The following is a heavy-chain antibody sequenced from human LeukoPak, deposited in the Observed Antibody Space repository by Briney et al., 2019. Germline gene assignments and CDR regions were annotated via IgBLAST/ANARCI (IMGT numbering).Heavy chain of an antibody. CDR2: ISSASSTI. V-gene: IGHV3-48*04. CDR1: GFTFSSTA. Sequence: GGSLRLSCAASGFTFSSTAMNWVRQAPGKGLEWVSYISSASSTIYYADSVKGRFTISRDNAKNSLYLQTSSLRAEDTAVYYCARDVTYYGGDWFDPWGQGTVVTVSS. CDR3: ARDVTYYGGDWFDP. D-gene: IGHD4-23*01. J-gene: IGHJ5*02.